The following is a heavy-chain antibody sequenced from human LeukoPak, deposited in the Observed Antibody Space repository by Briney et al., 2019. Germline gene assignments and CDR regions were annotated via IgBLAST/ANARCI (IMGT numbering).Heavy chain of an antibody. J-gene: IGHJ6*03. Sequence: GGSLRLSCAASGFTFSSYAMSWVRQAPGKGLEWVSAISGSGGSTYYADSVKGRFTISRDNSKNTLYLQMNSLRAEDTAVYYCAKKWVLGSYSYGSHGLADAHYMDVWGKGTTVTISS. CDR3: AKKWVLGSYSYGSHGLADAHYMDV. D-gene: IGHD5-18*01. CDR1: GFTFSSYA. V-gene: IGHV3-23*01. CDR2: ISGSGGST.